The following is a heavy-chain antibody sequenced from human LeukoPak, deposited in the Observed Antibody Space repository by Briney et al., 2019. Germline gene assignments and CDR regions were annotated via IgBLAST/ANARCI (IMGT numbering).Heavy chain of an antibody. V-gene: IGHV3-74*01. CDR3: ARGGPQSTSPADY. D-gene: IGHD2-2*01. Sequence: QPGGSLRLSCAASGFVSSSYWMHWVRQAPGKGPMWVSHINGERSSTSYADSVKGRFTISRDNAKNTLYLQMNTLRADDTAVYYCARGGPQSTSPADYWGQGTLVTVSS. J-gene: IGHJ4*02. CDR1: GFVSSSYW. CDR2: INGERSST.